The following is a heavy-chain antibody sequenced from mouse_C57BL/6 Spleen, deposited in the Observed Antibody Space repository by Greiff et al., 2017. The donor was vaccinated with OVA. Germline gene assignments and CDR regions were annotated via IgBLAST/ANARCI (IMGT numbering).Heavy chain of an antibody. J-gene: IGHJ4*01. CDR2: IRSKSNNYAT. CDR3: VRQNYAMDY. Sequence: EVHLVESGGGLVQPKGSLKLSCAASGFSFNTYAMNWVRQAPGKGLEWVARIRSKSNNYATYYADSVKDRFTISRDDSESMLYLQMNNLKTEDTAMYYCVRQNYAMDYWGQGTSVTVSS. CDR1: GFSFNTYA. V-gene: IGHV10-1*01.